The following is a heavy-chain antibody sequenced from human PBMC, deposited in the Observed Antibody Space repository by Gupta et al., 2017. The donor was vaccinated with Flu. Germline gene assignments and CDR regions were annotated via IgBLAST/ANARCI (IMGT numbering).Heavy chain of an antibody. D-gene: IGHD3-10*01. Sequence: GRHWVRQAPGKGLEWMAVISYDGSNKYYADSVKGRFTISRDNSKNTLYLQMNSLRAEDTAVYYCVRGGGFDYWGQGTLVTVSS. J-gene: IGHJ4*02. CDR2: ISYDGSNK. V-gene: IGHV3-30*03. CDR1: G. CDR3: VRGGGFDY.